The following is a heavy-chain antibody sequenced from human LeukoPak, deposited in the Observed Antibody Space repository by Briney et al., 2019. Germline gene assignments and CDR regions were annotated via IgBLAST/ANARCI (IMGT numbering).Heavy chain of an antibody. CDR2: ISYDRSNK. CDR3: ARTPPKGDIDT. V-gene: IGHV3-30-3*01. J-gene: IGHJ5*02. CDR1: GFTFSSYA. Sequence: GGSLRLSCAASGFTFSSYAMHWVRQAPGKGLEWVAVISYDRSNKYYADSVKGRFTISRDNSKNTLYLQMNSLRAEDTAVYYCARTPPKGDIDTWGQGTMVTVSS. D-gene: IGHD2-21*02.